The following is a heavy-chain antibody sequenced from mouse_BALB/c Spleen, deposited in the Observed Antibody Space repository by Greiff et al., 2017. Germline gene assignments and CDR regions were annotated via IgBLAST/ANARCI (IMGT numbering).Heavy chain of an antibody. CDR3: ARHGEVRRSYYAMDY. CDR1: GFAFSSYD. V-gene: IGHV5-12-1*01. Sequence: EVKLVESGGGLVKPGGSLKLSCAASGFAFSSYDMSWVRQTPEKRLEWVAYISSGGGSTYYPDTVKGRFTISRDNAKNTLYLQMSSLKSEDTAMYYCARHGEVRRSYYAMDYWGQGTSVTVSS. D-gene: IGHD2-14*01. CDR2: ISSGGGST. J-gene: IGHJ4*01.